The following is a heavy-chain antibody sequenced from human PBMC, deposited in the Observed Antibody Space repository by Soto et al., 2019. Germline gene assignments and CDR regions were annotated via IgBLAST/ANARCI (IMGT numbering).Heavy chain of an antibody. CDR2: ISSDGSNK. CDR3: ARRRAAGARMATEYFQH. J-gene: IGHJ1*01. CDR1: GFTFSSYA. V-gene: IGHV3-30-3*01. D-gene: IGHD6-13*01. Sequence: QVQLLESGGGVVQPGRSLRLSCAASGFTFSSYAMHWVRQAPGKGLEWVAVISSDGSNKYYADSVKGRFTISRDNSKNTLYLQTNSLRAEDTAVYYCARRRAAGARMATEYFQHWGQGTLVTVSS.